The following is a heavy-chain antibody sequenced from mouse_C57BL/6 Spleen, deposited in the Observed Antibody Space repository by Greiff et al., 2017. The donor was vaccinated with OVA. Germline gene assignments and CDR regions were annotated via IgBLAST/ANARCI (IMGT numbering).Heavy chain of an antibody. D-gene: IGHD4-1*01. J-gene: IGHJ3*01. CDR2: IHPSDSDT. CDR3: AHLTFAY. CDR1: GYTFTSYW. V-gene: IGHV1-74*01. Sequence: QVHVKQPGAELVKPGASVKVSCKASGYTFTSYWMHWVKQRPGQGLEWIGRIHPSDSDTNYNQKFKGKATLTVDKSSSTAYMQLSSLTSEDSAVYYCAHLTFAYWGQGTLVTVSA.